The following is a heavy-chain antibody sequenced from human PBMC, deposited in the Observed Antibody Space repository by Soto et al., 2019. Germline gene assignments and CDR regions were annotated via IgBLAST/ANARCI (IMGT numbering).Heavy chain of an antibody. J-gene: IGHJ4*02. CDR2: IIPIFGTP. Sequence: QAQLVQSGAEVKKPVSSVKVSCKASGGIFSTYAISWLRQAPGQGLEWMGGIIPIFGTPNYAQKFQLRVTITTDETTSTDYMEPSRLRSEDTAVYYCARDRDDYGSGTYYTRMDCWGQGTLVTVSS. V-gene: IGHV1-69*01. CDR3: ARDRDDYGSGTYYTRMDC. D-gene: IGHD3-10*01. CDR1: GGIFSTYA.